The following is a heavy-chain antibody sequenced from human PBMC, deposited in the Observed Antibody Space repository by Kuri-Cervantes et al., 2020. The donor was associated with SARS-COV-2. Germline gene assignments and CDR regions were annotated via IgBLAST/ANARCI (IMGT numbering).Heavy chain of an antibody. Sequence: SVKVSCKASGGTFSSYAISWVRQAPGQGLEWMGRIIPILGTANYAQKFQGRVTITADKSTSTAYMELRSLRSDDTAVYYCARDGRFLEWFSPTRPHLDYWGQGTLVTVSS. D-gene: IGHD3-3*01. CDR3: ARDGRFLEWFSPTRPHLDY. J-gene: IGHJ4*02. CDR2: IIPILGTA. V-gene: IGHV1-69*04. CDR1: GGTFSSYA.